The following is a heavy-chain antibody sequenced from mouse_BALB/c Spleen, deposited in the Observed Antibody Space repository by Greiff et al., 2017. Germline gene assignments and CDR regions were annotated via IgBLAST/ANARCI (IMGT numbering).Heavy chain of an antibody. J-gene: IGHJ4*01. CDR2: IYPGSGNT. CDR3: ARDYGKNYAMDY. CDR1: GYAFTNYW. V-gene: IGHV1-63*01. Sequence: QVQLQQSGAELVRPGTSVKISCKASGYAFTNYWLGWVKQRPGHGLEWIGDIYPGSGNTYYNEKFKGKATLTADKSSSTAYMQLSSLTSEDSAVYFCARDYGKNYAMDYWGQGTSDTVSS. D-gene: IGHD2-1*01.